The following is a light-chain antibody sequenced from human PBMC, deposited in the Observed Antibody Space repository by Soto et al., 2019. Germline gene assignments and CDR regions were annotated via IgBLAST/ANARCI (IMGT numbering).Light chain of an antibody. Sequence: EIVLTQSPGTLSLSPGERATLSCRASQYVSTTFFAWYQQKPGQAPRLLIYGTSNRATGIPDRFSGSGSGTDFTLTISRLEPEDFAVYYCQQYGSSPWTFGQGTKVEIK. V-gene: IGKV3-20*01. J-gene: IGKJ1*01. CDR3: QQYGSSPWT. CDR1: QYVSTTF. CDR2: GTS.